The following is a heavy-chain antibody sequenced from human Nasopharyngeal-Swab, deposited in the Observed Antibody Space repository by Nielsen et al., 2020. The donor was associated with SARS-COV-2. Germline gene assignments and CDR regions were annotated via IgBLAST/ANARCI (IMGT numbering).Heavy chain of an antibody. J-gene: IGHJ3*01. V-gene: IGHV3-7*01. CDR1: GFTFSSLW. CDR2: IKPDGSEK. Sequence: GESLKISCAASGFTFSSLWMSWVRQVPGKGLEWVADIKPDGSEKVYVDSVKGRFTISRDNAKNSMSLQMNSLRVEDTAVYYCARDWSRAFDVWCQGTMVTVSS. CDR3: ARDWSRAFDV.